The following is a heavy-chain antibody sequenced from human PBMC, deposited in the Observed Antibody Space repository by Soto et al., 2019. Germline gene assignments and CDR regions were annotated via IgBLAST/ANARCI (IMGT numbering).Heavy chain of an antibody. CDR2: IGAAGDT. Sequence: EVQLVESGGGLVQPGGSLRLSCAASGFSFSSYDMHWVRQPTGIGLEWVSVIGAAGDTYYPGSVKGRFTISRENAKNSFYLQMNSLRAGDTAVYYCARGRGTMATHNMDVWGKGTTVIVSS. D-gene: IGHD3-10*01. V-gene: IGHV3-13*01. CDR1: GFSFSSYD. CDR3: ARGRGTMATHNMDV. J-gene: IGHJ6*03.